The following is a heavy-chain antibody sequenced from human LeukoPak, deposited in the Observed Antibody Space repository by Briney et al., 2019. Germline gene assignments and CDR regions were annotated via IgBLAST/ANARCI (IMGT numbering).Heavy chain of an antibody. CDR3: AKINSGSYTDY. J-gene: IGHJ4*02. CDR1: GFTFSNYA. V-gene: IGHV3-23*01. Sequence: GGSLRLSCAASGFTFSNYAMSWVRQAPGKGLEWVSSIISSGGGTYYADSVKGRCTISRDNSKNTLSLQMNTLKAEDTAVYYCAKINSGSYTDYWGQGTLVTVSS. CDR2: IISSGGGT. D-gene: IGHD1-26*01.